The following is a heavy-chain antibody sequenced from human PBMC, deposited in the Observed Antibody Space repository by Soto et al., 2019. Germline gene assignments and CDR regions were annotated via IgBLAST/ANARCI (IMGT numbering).Heavy chain of an antibody. CDR1: GGSISSSGYY. V-gene: IGHV4-39*01. Sequence: QLQLQESGPGLVKPSETLSLTCTVSGGSISSSGYYWGWIRQPPGKGLEWIGTIYYSGSTYYNPSLKRRVTISVDTSKNQFSLKRSAVTAADTAVYYCARQFSVYGDYGRYFDFWGQGTLVTVSS. D-gene: IGHD4-17*01. J-gene: IGHJ4*02. CDR3: ARQFSVYGDYGRYFDF. CDR2: IYYSGST.